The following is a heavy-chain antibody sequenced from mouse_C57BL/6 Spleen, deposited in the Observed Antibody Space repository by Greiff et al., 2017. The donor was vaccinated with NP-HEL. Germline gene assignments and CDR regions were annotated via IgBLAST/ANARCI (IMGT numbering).Heavy chain of an antibody. CDR2: INPSTGGT. J-gene: IGHJ3*01. CDR1: GYSFTGYY. Sequence: EVQLQQSGPELVKPGASVKISCKASGYSFTGYYMNWVKQSPEKSLEWIGEINPSTGGTTYNQKFKAKATLTVDKSSSTAYMQLKSLTSEDSAVYYCARPHYYGSSPFAYWGQGTLVTVSA. CDR3: ARPHYYGSSPFAY. D-gene: IGHD1-1*01. V-gene: IGHV1-42*01.